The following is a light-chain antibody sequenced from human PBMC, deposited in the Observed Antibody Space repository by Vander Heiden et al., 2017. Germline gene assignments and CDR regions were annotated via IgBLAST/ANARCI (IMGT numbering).Light chain of an antibody. Sequence: EIVLTQSPGTLSLSPGERATLSCRASQSVSSSYLAWYQQKPGQAPRLLIYGTSSRAPGIPDRFSGGGSGTDFTLTISRLEPEDFAVYYCQQYVNSPRTFGGGTKVEIK. CDR2: GTS. CDR1: QSVSSSY. CDR3: QQYVNSPRT. J-gene: IGKJ4*01. V-gene: IGKV3-20*01.